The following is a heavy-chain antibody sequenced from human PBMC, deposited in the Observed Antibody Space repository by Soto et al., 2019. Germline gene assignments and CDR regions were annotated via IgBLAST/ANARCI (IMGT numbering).Heavy chain of an antibody. CDR3: ARSYYDFWSGYYYYYYGMEV. V-gene: IGHV1-69*13. CDR1: GGTFSSYA. CDR2: IIPIFGTA. J-gene: IGHJ6*04. D-gene: IGHD3-3*01. Sequence: SVKISCKASGGTFSSYAISWVRQAPGQGLEWMGGIIPIFGTANYAQKFQGRVTITADESTSTAYMELSSLRSEDTAVYYCARSYYDFWSGYYYYYYGMEVWGEGTTVTVSS.